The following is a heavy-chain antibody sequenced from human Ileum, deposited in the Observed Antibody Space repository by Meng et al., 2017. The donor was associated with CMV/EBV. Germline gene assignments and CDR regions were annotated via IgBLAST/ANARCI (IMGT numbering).Heavy chain of an antibody. J-gene: IGHJ4*02. V-gene: IGHV3-74*01. CDR3: AGRICNGISCPGPDYYFDS. Sequence: EYPMIPRVAPGWIFSSYWMHRVRQAPGKGLVGMARIHNDGSSTSYADPVKGGFTISRDNAKNTLYLQMSSLRAKDATLYYCAGRICNGISCPGPDYYFDSWGQGTLVTAPQ. CDR1: GWIFSSYW. D-gene: IGHD2-2*01. CDR2: IHNDGSST.